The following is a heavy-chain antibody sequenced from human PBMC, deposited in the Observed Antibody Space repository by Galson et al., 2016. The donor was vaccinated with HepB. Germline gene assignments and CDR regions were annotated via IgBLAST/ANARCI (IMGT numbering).Heavy chain of an antibody. D-gene: IGHD3-10*01. V-gene: IGHV1-46*03. CDR1: GYTFTSYN. Sequence: SVKVSCKASGYTFTSYNMHWVRQAPGQGLEWKGTINPSVSSITYAQKFQGRVTMTRDTSTSTVYMELSSLRADDTAVYYCARIGRDITMIQGVTKFHYYGMDVWGKGTTVTVSS. CDR2: INPSVSSI. CDR3: ARIGRDITMIQGVTKFHYYGMDV. J-gene: IGHJ6*04.